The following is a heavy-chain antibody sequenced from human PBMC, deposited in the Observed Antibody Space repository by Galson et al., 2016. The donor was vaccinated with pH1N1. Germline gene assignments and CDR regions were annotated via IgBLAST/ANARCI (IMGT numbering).Heavy chain of an antibody. D-gene: IGHD3-10*01. V-gene: IGHV3-7*04. CDR1: GFTFNSYW. Sequence: SLRLSCAASGFTFNSYWMSWVRQAPGKGLEWVANINEDGTGKYYVDSVKGRFTISRDNAKNSLYLQMTSLRAEDTAVYYCARAVGHYSGWGQGTLVTVSS. J-gene: IGHJ4*02. CDR3: ARAVGHYSG. CDR2: INEDGTGK.